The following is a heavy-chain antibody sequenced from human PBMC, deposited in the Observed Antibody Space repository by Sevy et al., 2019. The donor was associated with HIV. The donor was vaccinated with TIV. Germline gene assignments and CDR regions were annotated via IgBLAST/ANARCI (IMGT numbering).Heavy chain of an antibody. J-gene: IGHJ3*02. V-gene: IGHV1-2*06. D-gene: IGHD3-3*01. Sequence: ASVKVSCKTTGYIFSNYNIHWVRQAPGQGLEWMALINPSSGVTIYAHNFRGRVSVTRDTSMSTAYMELSGLTSDDTAVYYCVREDINAPRTLLSFDIWGQGTMVTVSS. CDR2: INPSSGVT. CDR1: GYIFSNYN. CDR3: VREDINAPRTLLSFDI.